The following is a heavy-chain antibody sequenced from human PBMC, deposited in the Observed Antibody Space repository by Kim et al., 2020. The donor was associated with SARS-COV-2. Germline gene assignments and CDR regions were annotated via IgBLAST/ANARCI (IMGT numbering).Heavy chain of an antibody. Sequence: GGSLRLSCAASGFTFSSYGMHWVRQAPGKGLEWVAGISYDGSNKYYADSVKGRFTISRDNSKNTLYLQMNSLRAEDTAVYYCASERYYYGSGSHREYYFGYWGQGTLVTISS. V-gene: IGHV3-33*05. CDR3: ASERYYYGSGSHREYYFGY. CDR1: GFTFSSYG. D-gene: IGHD3-10*01. J-gene: IGHJ4*02. CDR2: ISYDGSNK.